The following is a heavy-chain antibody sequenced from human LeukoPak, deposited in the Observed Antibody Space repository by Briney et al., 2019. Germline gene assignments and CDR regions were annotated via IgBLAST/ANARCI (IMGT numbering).Heavy chain of an antibody. CDR1: GGSISSSSYY. D-gene: IGHD1-20*01. J-gene: IGHJ3*02. Sequence: SETLSLTCTVSGGSISSSSYYWGWIRQPPGKGLEWIGSIYYSGSTYYNPSLKSRVTISVDTSKNQFSLKLSSVTAADTAVYYCARDSIKYNWNGDDAFDIWGQGTMVTVSS. CDR3: ARDSIKYNWNGDDAFDI. V-gene: IGHV4-39*07. CDR2: IYYSGST.